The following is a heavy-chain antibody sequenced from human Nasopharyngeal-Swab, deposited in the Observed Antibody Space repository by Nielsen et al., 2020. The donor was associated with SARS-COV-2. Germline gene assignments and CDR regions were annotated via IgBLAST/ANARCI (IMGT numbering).Heavy chain of an antibody. D-gene: IGHD6-13*01. Sequence: GESLKISCAASGFTFSNAWMSWVRQAPGKGLKWVGRIKSKTDGGTTDYAAPVKGRFTISRDDSKNTLYLQMNSLKTEDTAVYYCTTPAEAAAATGYYYGMDVWGQGTTVTVSS. CDR2: IKSKTDGGTT. CDR1: GFTFSNAW. J-gene: IGHJ6*02. V-gene: IGHV3-15*01. CDR3: TTPAEAAAATGYYYGMDV.